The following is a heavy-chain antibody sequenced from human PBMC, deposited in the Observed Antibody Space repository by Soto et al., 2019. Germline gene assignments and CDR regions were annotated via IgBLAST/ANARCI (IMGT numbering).Heavy chain of an antibody. V-gene: IGHV4-30-4*01. D-gene: IGHD2-21*02. CDR2: IYYSGST. Sequence: SETLSLTCTVSGGSISSGDYYWSWIRQPPGKGLEWIGYIYYSGSTYYNPSLKSRVTISVDTSKNQFSLKLSSVTAADTAVYYCARDHGVGNGGNSVYYYGMDVWGQGTTVTVSS. CDR1: GGSISSGDYY. J-gene: IGHJ6*02. CDR3: ARDHGVGNGGNSVYYYGMDV.